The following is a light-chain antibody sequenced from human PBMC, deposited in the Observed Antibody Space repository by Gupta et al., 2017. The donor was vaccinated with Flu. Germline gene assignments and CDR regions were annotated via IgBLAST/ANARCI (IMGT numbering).Light chain of an antibody. J-gene: IGKJ1*01. CDR1: QSVASNY. CDR3: NREGRSRWT. Sequence: VFTQSPGTLSLSPGERATLSCRAIQSVASNYLAWYQQKPGQAPRLLIYGASSRATGIPDRSSGRGYGTDVTRTISRLETEDFAGEEGNREGRSRWTFGQGTKVDIK. V-gene: IGKV3-20*01. CDR2: GAS.